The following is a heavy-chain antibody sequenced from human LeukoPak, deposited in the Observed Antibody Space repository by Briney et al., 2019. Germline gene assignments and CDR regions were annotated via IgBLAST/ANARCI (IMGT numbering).Heavy chain of an antibody. J-gene: IGHJ4*02. V-gene: IGHV3-30*02. CDR2: IHYDGSKS. Sequence: GGSLRLSCAASGFTFSGYGMHWVRQAPGKGLEWVAFIHYDGSKSYYADSVKGRFTISRDNSKNTLYLQMNSLRAEDTAVYYCAKGTKLAVAANNYFDYWGQGTLLTVSS. CDR1: GFTFSGYG. D-gene: IGHD2-15*01. CDR3: AKGTKLAVAANNYFDY.